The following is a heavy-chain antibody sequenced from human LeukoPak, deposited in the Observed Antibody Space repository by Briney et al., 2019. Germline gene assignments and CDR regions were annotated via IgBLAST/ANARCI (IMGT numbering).Heavy chain of an antibody. Sequence: GGSLRLSCAASGFSVRTNFMSWVRQAPGKGLEWVSVIFTGGGTDHADSVKGRFTISRDSSKNTLYLQMNSLRAEDTAVYYCAKLSVWDGSGNYDYWGQGTLVTVSS. CDR1: GFSVRTNF. D-gene: IGHD3-10*01. J-gene: IGHJ4*02. CDR3: AKLSVWDGSGNYDY. V-gene: IGHV3-53*01. CDR2: IFTGGGT.